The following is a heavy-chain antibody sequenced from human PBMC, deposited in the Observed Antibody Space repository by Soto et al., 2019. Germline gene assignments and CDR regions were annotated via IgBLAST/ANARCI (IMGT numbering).Heavy chain of an antibody. CDR1: GFTFSSYS. J-gene: IGHJ4*02. D-gene: IGHD5-18*01. CDR2: ISSSSSYI. CDR3: ARDLVGRGYSYGFNFDY. Sequence: VGSLRLSCAASGFTFSSYSMNWVRQAPGKGLEWVSSISSSSSYIYYADSVKGRFTISRDNAKNSLYLQMNSLRAEDTAVYYCARDLVGRGYSYGFNFDYWGQGTLVTVSS. V-gene: IGHV3-21*01.